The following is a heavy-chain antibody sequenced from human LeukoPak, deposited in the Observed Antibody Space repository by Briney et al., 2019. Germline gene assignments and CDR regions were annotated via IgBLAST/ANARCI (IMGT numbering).Heavy chain of an antibody. J-gene: IGHJ6*02. V-gene: IGHV3-30*18. D-gene: IGHD6-13*01. CDR3: AKDVGGSSRRAVYGMDV. CDR2: ISYDGSNK. Sequence: PGGSLRLSCAASGFIFSSYGMPWVRQAPGKGLEWVAVISYDGSNKYYADSVKGRFTISRDNSKNTLYLQMNSLRAEDTAVYYCAKDVGGSSRRAVYGMDVWGQGTTVTVSS. CDR1: GFIFSSYG.